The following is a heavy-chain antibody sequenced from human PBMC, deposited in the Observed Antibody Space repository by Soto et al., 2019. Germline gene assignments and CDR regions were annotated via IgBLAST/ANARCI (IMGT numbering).Heavy chain of an antibody. Sequence: QITLKESGPTLVKPTQTLTLTCTFSGFSLSTSGVGVGWIRQPPGKALEWLALIYWDDDKRYSPSLKITLTITKDTSKNQVVLTMTNMDPVDTATYYCALAYYYDSSGYHHRFDPWGQGTLVTVSS. J-gene: IGHJ5*02. V-gene: IGHV2-5*02. CDR1: GFSLSTSGVG. CDR2: IYWDDDK. CDR3: ALAYYYDSSGYHHRFDP. D-gene: IGHD3-22*01.